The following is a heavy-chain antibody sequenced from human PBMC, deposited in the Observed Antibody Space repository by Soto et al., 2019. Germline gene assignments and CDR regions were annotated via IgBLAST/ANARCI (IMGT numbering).Heavy chain of an antibody. Sequence: SETLSLTCTVSGGSISSGDYYWSWIRQPPGKGLEWIGYIYYSGSTYYNPSLKSRVTISVDTSKNQFSLKLSSVTAADTAVYYCARLESIAAAGVYYYGMDVWGQGTTVTSP. CDR2: IYYSGST. J-gene: IGHJ6*02. CDR3: ARLESIAAAGVYYYGMDV. CDR1: GGSISSGDYY. V-gene: IGHV4-30-4*01. D-gene: IGHD6-13*01.